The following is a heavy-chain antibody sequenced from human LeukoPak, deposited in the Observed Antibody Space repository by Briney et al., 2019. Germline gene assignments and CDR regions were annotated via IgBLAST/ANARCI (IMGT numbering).Heavy chain of an antibody. CDR3: ARAQGYCSAGSCSHFDY. V-gene: IGHV1-2*02. CDR1: GYTFTGYY. J-gene: IGHJ4*02. Sequence: ASVKVSCKASGYTFTGYYMHWVRQAPGQGLEWMGWINPNSGGTNYAQKFQGRVTMTRDTSISTAYMELSRVTSDDTAVYYCARAQGYCSAGSCSHFDYWGQGTLVTVSS. CDR2: INPNSGGT. D-gene: IGHD2-15*01.